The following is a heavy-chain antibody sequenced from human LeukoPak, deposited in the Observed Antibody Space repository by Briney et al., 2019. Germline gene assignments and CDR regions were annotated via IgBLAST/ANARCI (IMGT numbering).Heavy chain of an antibody. D-gene: IGHD3-16*01. J-gene: IGHJ4*02. Sequence: SETLSLTCTVSGDSISSSRYYWGWIRQPPGKGLEWIGGIFYGGNTYYNPSLKSRVAISLDTSKNQFSLELSSVTAADTAVYYRARHRPWGPHGDWGQGTLVTVSS. CDR3: ARHRPWGPHGD. CDR1: GDSISSSRYY. V-gene: IGHV4-39*01. CDR2: IFYGGNT.